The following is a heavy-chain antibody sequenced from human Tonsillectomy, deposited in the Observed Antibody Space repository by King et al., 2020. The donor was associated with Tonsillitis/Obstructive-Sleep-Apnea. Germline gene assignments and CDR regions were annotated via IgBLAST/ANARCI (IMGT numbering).Heavy chain of an antibody. CDR3: ARTRVLALPGGWFDP. CDR1: GGSFSGYY. V-gene: IGHV4-34*01. Sequence: VQLQQWGAGLLKPSETLSLTCAVYGGSFSGYYWSWIRQPPGKGLEWIGEINHSGSTNYNPSLKSRVTISVDTSKNQFSLKLSSVTAADTAVYYCARTRVLALPGGWFDPCGQGTLVTVSS. J-gene: IGHJ5*02. D-gene: IGHD2-15*01. CDR2: INHSGST.